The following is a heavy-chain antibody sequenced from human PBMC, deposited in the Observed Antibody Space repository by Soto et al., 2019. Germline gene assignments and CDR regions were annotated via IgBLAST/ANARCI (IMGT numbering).Heavy chain of an antibody. J-gene: IGHJ5*02. Sequence: SGPTLVNPTQTLTLTCTFSGFSLSTSGVGVGWIRQPPAKALEWLALIYWDDDKRYSPSLXXRLTITKDTSKNQVVLTMTNMDXVDTAKDCGAHREFRHYYDFWIGLSPAYGFDPWGQGTLVTVSS. CDR1: GFSLSTSGVG. D-gene: IGHD3-3*01. CDR3: AHREFRHYYDFWIGLSPAYGFDP. CDR2: IYWDDDK. V-gene: IGHV2-5*02.